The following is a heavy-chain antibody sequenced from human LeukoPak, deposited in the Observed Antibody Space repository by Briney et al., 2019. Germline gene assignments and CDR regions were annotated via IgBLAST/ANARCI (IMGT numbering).Heavy chain of an antibody. Sequence: RASVKVSFKVSGYTLTELSMHWVRQAPGKGLEWMGGFDLEDGETLYAQKFQGRVTMTEDTSTDTAYMELSSLRSEDTAVYYCARGPQLRYFSYYYMDVWGKGATVTISS. J-gene: IGHJ6*03. CDR2: FDLEDGET. CDR1: GYTLTELS. V-gene: IGHV1-24*01. D-gene: IGHD3-9*01. CDR3: ARGPQLRYFSYYYMDV.